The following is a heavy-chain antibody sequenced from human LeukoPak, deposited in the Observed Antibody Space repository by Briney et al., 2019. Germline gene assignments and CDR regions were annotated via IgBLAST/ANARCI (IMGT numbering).Heavy chain of an antibody. D-gene: IGHD1-1*01. Sequence: SVKVSCKASGCTFSSYAISWVRQAPGQGLEWMGRIIPILGIANYAQKFQGRVTITADKSTSTAYMGLSSLRSEDTAVYYCARENNRGTTGTDIDYWGQGTLVTVSS. V-gene: IGHV1-69*04. CDR3: ARENNRGTTGTDIDY. CDR2: IIPILGIA. CDR1: GCTFSSYA. J-gene: IGHJ4*02.